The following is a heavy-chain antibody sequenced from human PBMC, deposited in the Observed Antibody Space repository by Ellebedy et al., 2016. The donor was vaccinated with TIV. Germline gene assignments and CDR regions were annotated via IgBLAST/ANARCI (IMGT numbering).Heavy chain of an antibody. CDR2: ISHTGSRT. CDR3: ARTPTLLDV. V-gene: IGHV3-23*01. CDR1: GFTFSSYA. J-gene: IGHJ6*02. D-gene: IGHD2-15*01. Sequence: GESLKISCAASGFTFSSYAMSWVRQAPGKGLEWVSTISHTGSRTYYADSVEGRFIISRDNSKKTLYLQMNSLRDEDTAVYYCARTPTLLDVWGQGTTVTVSS.